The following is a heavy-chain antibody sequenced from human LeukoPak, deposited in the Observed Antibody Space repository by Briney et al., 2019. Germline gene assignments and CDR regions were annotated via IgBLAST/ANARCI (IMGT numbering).Heavy chain of an antibody. D-gene: IGHD4/OR15-4a*01. V-gene: IGHV4-39*01. CDR3: AEPAYGVGFEY. CDR1: GDPISTPTHW. J-gene: IGHJ4*02. Sequence: SETLSLTCTVSGDPISTPTHWWGWIRQPPGKGLEWIGSIYSSGTTFYNPSLKSRVTLSTDTSKNQFSLKLSAVTAADTAFFSWAEPAYGVGFEYWGQGTLVTVSS. CDR2: IYSSGTT.